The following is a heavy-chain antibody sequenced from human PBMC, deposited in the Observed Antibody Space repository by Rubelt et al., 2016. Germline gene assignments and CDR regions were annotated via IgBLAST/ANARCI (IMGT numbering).Heavy chain of an antibody. V-gene: IGHV3-7*01. D-gene: IGHD5/OR15-5a*01. CDR2: IKQDGSEK. J-gene: IGHJ4*02. CDR3: AAWVSTSNY. Sequence: VQLVESGGGVVQPGRSLRLSCAASGFIFSSYGMHWVRQAPGQGLAWVANIKQDGSEKDYVDSVKGRFTVSSDNAKNALILQMRSLRAEDTAVYYCAAWVSTSNYWGQGALVIVS. CDR1: GFIFSSYG.